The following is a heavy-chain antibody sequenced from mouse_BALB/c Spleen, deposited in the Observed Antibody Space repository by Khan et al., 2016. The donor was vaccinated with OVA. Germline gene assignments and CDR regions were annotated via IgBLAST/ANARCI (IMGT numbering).Heavy chain of an antibody. CDR2: ISYSGNT. Sequence: EVQLQESGPGLVKPSQSLSLTCTVTGYSITSDYAWNWIRQFPGNKLEWMGFISYSGNTKYNPSLKSRFSITRDTSKNQFFLQLNSVTTEDTATYSCSSVCGRDVDDWGQGTSLTGSS. CDR3: SSVCGRDVDD. J-gene: IGHJ2*02. D-gene: IGHD3-3*01. V-gene: IGHV3-2*02. CDR1: GYSITSDYA.